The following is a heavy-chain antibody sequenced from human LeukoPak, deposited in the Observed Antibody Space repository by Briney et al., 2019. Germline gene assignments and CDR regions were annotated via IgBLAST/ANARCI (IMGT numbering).Heavy chain of an antibody. V-gene: IGHV1-2*02. CDR1: GYSFTGFY. J-gene: IGHJ4*02. D-gene: IGHD4-17*01. CDR2: INPKNGAT. CDR3: ARPTPRLTVTTAIDY. Sequence: ASVKVSCKPSGYSFTGFYIHWVRQAPGQGLQWMGWINPKNGATKYSQSFRGRVTMTRDTSIDTACMELSSLTSDDTAIYYCARPTPRLTVTTAIDYWGQGTLVTVSS.